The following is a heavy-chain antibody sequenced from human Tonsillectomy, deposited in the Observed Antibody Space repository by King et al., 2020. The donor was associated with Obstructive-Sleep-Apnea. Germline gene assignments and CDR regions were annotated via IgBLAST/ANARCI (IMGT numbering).Heavy chain of an antibody. CDR1: GFTFITYG. CDR3: AKGPYFGYSSGLYY. CDR2: ISYDGSNK. J-gene: IGHJ4*02. D-gene: IGHD5-18*01. Sequence: VQLVESGGGVVQPGRSLRLSCAASGFTFITYGMHWVRQAPGKGLEWVAVISYDGSNKYYADSVKGRFTISRDNSKNTLYLQMNSLRAEDTAVYYCAKGPYFGYSSGLYYWGQGTLVTVSS. V-gene: IGHV3-30*18.